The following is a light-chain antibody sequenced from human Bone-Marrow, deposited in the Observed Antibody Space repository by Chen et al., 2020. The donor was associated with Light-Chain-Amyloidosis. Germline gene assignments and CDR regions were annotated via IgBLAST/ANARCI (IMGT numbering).Light chain of an antibody. Sequence: IVLTQSPCTLSWSPGDRATLSCRTSQSISSTYLAWDQQKAGQAPRLLIYGVSSRATGIADRFSGSGSGTDFTLTISRLEPEDFAVYYCQQYSTSPLTFGGGTKVEIK. CDR1: QSISSTY. V-gene: IGKV3-20*01. J-gene: IGKJ4*01. CDR3: QQYSTSPLT. CDR2: GVS.